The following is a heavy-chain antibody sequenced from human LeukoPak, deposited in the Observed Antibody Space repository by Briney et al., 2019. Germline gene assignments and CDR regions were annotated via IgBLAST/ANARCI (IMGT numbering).Heavy chain of an antibody. D-gene: IGHD2-2*01. CDR2: IYPRDGST. CDR1: GYSFTSNY. J-gene: IGHJ5*02. CDR3: ARDACSSRICSAGGNWFDP. Sequence: ASVKVSCTASGYSFTSNYIHWVRQAPGQGLEWMGMIYPRDGSTSYAQKFQGRVTVTRDTSTSTVHMELSGLRSEDTAVYYCARDACSSRICSAGGNWFDPWGQGTLVTVSS. V-gene: IGHV1-46*01.